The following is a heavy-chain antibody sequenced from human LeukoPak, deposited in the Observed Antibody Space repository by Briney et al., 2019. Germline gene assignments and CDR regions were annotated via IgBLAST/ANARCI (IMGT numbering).Heavy chain of an antibody. CDR2: IYYSGST. V-gene: IGHV4-59*08. Sequence: KPSETLSLTCTVSGGSISSYYWSWIRQPPGKGLEWIGYIYYSGSTNYNPSLESRVTISVDTSKNQFSLKLSSVTAADTAVYYCARHESIVVVVAARGFDSWGQGTLVTVSS. D-gene: IGHD2-15*01. CDR3: ARHESIVVVVAARGFDS. CDR1: GGSISSYY. J-gene: IGHJ4*02.